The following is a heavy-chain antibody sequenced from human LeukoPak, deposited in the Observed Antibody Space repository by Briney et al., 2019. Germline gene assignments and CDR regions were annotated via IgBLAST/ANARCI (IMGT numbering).Heavy chain of an antibody. CDR1: VFTFSSYD. V-gene: IGHV3-13*01. D-gene: IGHD3-10*01. CDR2: VAGAGDT. Sequence: GGSLRLSCAASVFTFSSYDMHWVRQATGRGLEWVSGVAGAGDTYYADSVKGRFTISRENGKNSLYLQMNSLRAGDTAVYYCARRGIRGVTWNWLDPWGQGTLVTVSS. CDR3: ARRGIRGVTWNWLDP. J-gene: IGHJ5*02.